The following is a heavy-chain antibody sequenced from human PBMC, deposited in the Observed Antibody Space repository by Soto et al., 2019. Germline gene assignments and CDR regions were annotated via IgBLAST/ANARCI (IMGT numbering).Heavy chain of an antibody. CDR2: ISYDGRNK. D-gene: IGHD6-6*01. Sequence: QVHLVESGGGVVQPGRSLRLSCAASGFTFSSYAMHWVRQAPGKGLEWVAVISYDGRNKNHADSVKGRFTVSRDNSDNTLYLQMNSLRGEDMAVYYCARDRSEYTPKYHFDHWGQGTLVTVSS. CDR1: GFTFSSYA. V-gene: IGHV3-30*04. J-gene: IGHJ4*02. CDR3: ARDRSEYTPKYHFDH.